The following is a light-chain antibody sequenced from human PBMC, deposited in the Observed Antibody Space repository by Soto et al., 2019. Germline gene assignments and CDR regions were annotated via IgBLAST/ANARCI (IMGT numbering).Light chain of an antibody. CDR3: QRGHNWPLT. J-gene: IGKJ2*01. V-gene: IGKV3-15*01. CDR1: QSNSTE. Sequence: EIVMTHSPPTLSVSPGERATLSCRASQSNSTELAWNQQKPGQPPRLLIYSASTRATGVPARFTGSGSGSEFTLTSSGLQSEDFAVYYCQRGHNWPLTFGEGTRVEI. CDR2: SAS.